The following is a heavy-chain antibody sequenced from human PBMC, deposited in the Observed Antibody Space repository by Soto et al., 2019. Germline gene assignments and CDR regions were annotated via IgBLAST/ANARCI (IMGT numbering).Heavy chain of an antibody. Sequence: QVQLQESGPGLVKPSETLSLTCTVSGGSITDGYWNWIRQSPGKGLEWIGNIFFSGYTKYNPSLESRVTLSIDPSKNQFSLKMNSVTAADTAVYFCARDASGLNWFDPWGQGTRVIVSS. CDR3: ARDASGLNWFDP. V-gene: IGHV4-59*01. D-gene: IGHD6-19*01. CDR1: GGSITDGY. CDR2: IFFSGYT. J-gene: IGHJ5*02.